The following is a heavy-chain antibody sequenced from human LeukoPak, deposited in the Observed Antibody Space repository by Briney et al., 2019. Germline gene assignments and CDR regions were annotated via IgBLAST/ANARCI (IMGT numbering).Heavy chain of an antibody. J-gene: IGHJ4*02. D-gene: IGHD4-11*01. CDR3: ARSEINDYSKY. V-gene: IGHV4-34*01. CDR2: INHSGST. CDR1: GGSFSGYY. Sequence: PSETLSLTCAVYGGSFSGYYWSWIRQPPGKGLEWIGEINHSGSTNYNPSLKSRVTISVDTSRNQFSLKLTSVTAADTAVYYWARSEINDYSKYWGQGILVIVSS.